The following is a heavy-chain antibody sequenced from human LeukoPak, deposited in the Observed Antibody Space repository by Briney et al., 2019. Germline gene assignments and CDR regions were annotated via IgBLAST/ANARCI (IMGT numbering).Heavy chain of an antibody. V-gene: IGHV2-5*02. J-gene: IGHJ5*02. CDR3: VSRMVRAKRYFDP. CDR2: IFWDDDI. D-gene: IGHD3-10*01. CDR1: GFSLKTTGVG. Sequence: SGPTLVKPTQTLTLTCTFSGFSLKTTGVGVGWVRQPPGKAPEWLSLIFWDDDIEYNPSLKSRLTILKDAFKNQVVLIMTDMGPVDTATYYCVSRMVRAKRYFDPWGQGTLVTGSS.